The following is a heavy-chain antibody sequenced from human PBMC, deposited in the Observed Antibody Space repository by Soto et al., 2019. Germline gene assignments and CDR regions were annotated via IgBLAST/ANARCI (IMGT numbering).Heavy chain of an antibody. D-gene: IGHD4-17*01. J-gene: IGHJ4*02. CDR3: TRLAVTNENSEY. Sequence: SETLSLTCTVSGGSISNYYWSGLRQPAGKGLEWIGRIYPTGSNNYNPSLKSRVTMSVDTSTNKFSLKMSPVTAADTAVYYCTRLAVTNENSEYWGQGNLVTVS. CDR1: GGSISNYY. CDR2: IYPTGSN. V-gene: IGHV4-4*07.